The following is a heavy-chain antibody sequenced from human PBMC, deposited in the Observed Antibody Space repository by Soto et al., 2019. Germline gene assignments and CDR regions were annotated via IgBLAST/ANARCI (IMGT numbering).Heavy chain of an antibody. CDR1: GDSVSSNSAA. V-gene: IGHV6-1*01. J-gene: IGHJ5*02. Sequence: SQTLSLTCVISGDSVSSNSAAWNWIRQSPSRGLEWLGRTYYRSKWYNDYAVSVKSRITINPDTSKNQFSLQLNSVTPEDTAVYYCARDRGSSWYHKCNWFDPWGQGTLVTVSS. D-gene: IGHD6-13*01. CDR3: ARDRGSSWYHKCNWFDP. CDR2: TYYRSKWYN.